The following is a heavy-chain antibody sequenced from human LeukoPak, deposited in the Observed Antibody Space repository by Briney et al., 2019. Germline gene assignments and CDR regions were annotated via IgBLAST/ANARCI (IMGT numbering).Heavy chain of an antibody. CDR2: FDPEDGGT. CDR3: ARKQQLGMVFDY. J-gene: IGHJ4*02. Sequence: ASVKVSCKVSGYTLTELSMHWVRQAPGKGLEWMGGFDPEDGGTIYAQKFQGRVTMTEDTSTDTAYMELSSLRSEDTAVYYCARKQQLGMVFDYWGQGTLVTVSS. CDR1: GYTLTELS. V-gene: IGHV1-24*01. D-gene: IGHD6-13*01.